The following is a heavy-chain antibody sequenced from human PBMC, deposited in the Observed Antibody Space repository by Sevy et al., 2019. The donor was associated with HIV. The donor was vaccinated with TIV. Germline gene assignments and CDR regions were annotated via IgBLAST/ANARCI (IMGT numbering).Heavy chain of an antibody. J-gene: IGHJ4*02. D-gene: IGHD4-17*01. V-gene: IGHV3-49*03. CDR2: IRRNSYEPYGGTT. CDR1: GFTFDDYA. CDR3: SRALATVDTPEYDFDY. Sequence: GGSLRLSCTSSGFTFDDYAMSWFRQAPGKGLEWVAFIRRNSYEPYGGTTEYAASVKGRFTISRDDSKSIAYLQMNSLKTEDTAVYYCSRALATVDTPEYDFDYWGQGVLVTVSS.